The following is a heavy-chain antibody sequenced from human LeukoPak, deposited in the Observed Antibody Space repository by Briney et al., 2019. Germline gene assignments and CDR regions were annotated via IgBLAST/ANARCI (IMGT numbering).Heavy chain of an antibody. CDR1: GFTFSSYA. CDR3: ARTYSSSWSLDY. CDR2: ISGSGGST. J-gene: IGHJ4*02. Sequence: AGGSLRLSCAASGFTFSSYAMSWVRQAPGKGLEWVSAISGSGGSTYYADSVKGRFTISRDNSKNTLYLQMNSLRAEDTAVYYCARTYSSSWSLDYWGQGTLVTVSS. V-gene: IGHV3-23*01. D-gene: IGHD6-13*01.